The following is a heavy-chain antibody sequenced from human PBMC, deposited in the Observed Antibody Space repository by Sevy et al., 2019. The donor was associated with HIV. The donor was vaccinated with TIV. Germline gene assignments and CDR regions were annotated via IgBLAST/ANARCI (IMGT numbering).Heavy chain of an antibody. CDR3: AKGYLNPAVVIDLDFDY. CDR2: ISCSGGST. Sequence: GGSLRLSCAASGFTFSSYAMSWVRQAPGKGLEWVSAISCSGGSTYYADSVKGRFTISRDNSKNTLYLQMNSLRAEDTAVYYCAKGYLNPAVVIDLDFDYWGQGTLVTVSS. CDR1: GFTFSSYA. D-gene: IGHD2-21*01. V-gene: IGHV3-23*01. J-gene: IGHJ4*02.